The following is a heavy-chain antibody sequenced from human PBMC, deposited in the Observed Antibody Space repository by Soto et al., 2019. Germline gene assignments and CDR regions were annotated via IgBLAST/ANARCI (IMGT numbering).Heavy chain of an antibody. CDR2: ISSSGSTR. Sequence: PVGSLRLSCAASGFTFSSHGMQWVRQAPGKGLEWVSYISSSGSTRYYPDSVKGRFTISRDNARNTLYLQMNSLRAEDTAVYYCARGAEYSSSVVNWFDPWGQGTLVTVS. V-gene: IGHV3-48*04. D-gene: IGHD6-6*01. CDR1: GFTFSSHG. CDR3: ARGAEYSSSVVNWFDP. J-gene: IGHJ5*02.